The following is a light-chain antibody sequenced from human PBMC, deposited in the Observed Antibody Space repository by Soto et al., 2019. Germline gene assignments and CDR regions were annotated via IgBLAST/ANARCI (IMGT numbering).Light chain of an antibody. J-gene: IGLJ2*01. V-gene: IGLV2-11*01. CDR2: DVS. Sequence: QSALTQPRSVSRSPGQSVTISCTGTSSDVGGYNYVSWYQQHPGKAPKLMIYDVSKRPSGVPDRFSGSKSGNTASLTISGLQAEDEADYYCCSYAGSYTYVVFGGGTKVTLL. CDR3: CSYAGSYTYVV. CDR1: SSDVGGYNY.